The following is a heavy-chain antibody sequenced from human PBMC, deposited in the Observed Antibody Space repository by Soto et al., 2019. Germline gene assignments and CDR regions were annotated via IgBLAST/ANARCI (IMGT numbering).Heavy chain of an antibody. CDR2: IYYSGST. CDR3: ARDRASGNNWFDP. J-gene: IGHJ5*02. CDR1: GGSISSYY. Sequence: LMAASETLSLTCTVSGGSISSYYWSWIRQPPGKGLEWIGYIYYSGSTNYNPSLKSRVTISVDTSKNQFSLKLSSVTAADTAVYYCARDRASGNNWFDPWGQGTLVTVSS. D-gene: IGHD3-10*01. V-gene: IGHV4-59*01.